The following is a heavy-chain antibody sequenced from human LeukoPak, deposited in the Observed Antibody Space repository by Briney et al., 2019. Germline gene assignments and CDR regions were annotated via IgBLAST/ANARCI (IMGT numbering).Heavy chain of an antibody. Sequence: SETLSLTCTVSGGSISSSSYYWGWIRQPPGKGLEWIGSISYSWSTYYNPSLKSRVTISVDTSKSQFSLKLSSVTAADTAVYYCARQTYYYDSSTDYGGQGTLVTVSS. CDR1: GGSISSSSYY. V-gene: IGHV4-39*01. J-gene: IGHJ4*02. D-gene: IGHD3-22*01. CDR3: ARQTYYYDSSTDY. CDR2: ISYSWST.